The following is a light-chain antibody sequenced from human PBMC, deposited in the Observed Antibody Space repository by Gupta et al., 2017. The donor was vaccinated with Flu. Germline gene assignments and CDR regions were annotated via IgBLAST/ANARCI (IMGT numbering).Light chain of an antibody. V-gene: IGLV7-46*01. CDR3: LLSNSGAYV. CDR2: DTS. J-gene: IGLJ1*01. CDR1: SGAVTSGHY. Sequence: QAVVPQEPSLTVSPVGTVTLTCDSSSGAVTSGHYPYWFQQKPGQAPKTLIYDTSNRPSWTPARFSGSLRGGKAALTLSGAQAEDEDYYYCLLSNSGAYVFGTGTTVTVL.